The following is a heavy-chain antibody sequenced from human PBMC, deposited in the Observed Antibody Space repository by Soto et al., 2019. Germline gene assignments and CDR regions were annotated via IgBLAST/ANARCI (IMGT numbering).Heavy chain of an antibody. V-gene: IGHV3-23*01. CDR1: GFTFSSYA. CDR3: ANDRRGSSGSDAFNI. CDR2: ISGSGGST. J-gene: IGHJ3*02. Sequence: GGSLRLSCAASGFTFSSYAMSWVRQAPGKGLEWVSAISGSGGSTYYADSVKGRFTISRDNSKNTLYLQMKSLRAEDTAVYYCANDRRGSSGSDAFNIWGQGTLVTGSS. D-gene: IGHD6-19*01.